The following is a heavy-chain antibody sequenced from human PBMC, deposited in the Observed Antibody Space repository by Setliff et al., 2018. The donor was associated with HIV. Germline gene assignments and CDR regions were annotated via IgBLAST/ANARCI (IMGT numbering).Heavy chain of an antibody. J-gene: IGHJ3*01. D-gene: IGHD6-19*01. CDR3: AREERGWSNRGAFGV. V-gene: IGHV4-34*12. CDR2: IIHSGST. CDR1: GGSFSGYY. Sequence: PSETLSLTCAVYGGSFSGYYWSWIRQPPGKGLEWIGEIIHSGSTNYNPSLKSRVTVSADTSKNQFSLRLNSVTAAYTAVYYCAREERGWSNRGAFGVWGPGTMVTV.